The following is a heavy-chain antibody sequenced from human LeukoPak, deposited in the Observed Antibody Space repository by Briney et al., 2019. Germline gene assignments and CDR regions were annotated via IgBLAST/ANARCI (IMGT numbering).Heavy chain of an antibody. V-gene: IGHV4-59*01. D-gene: IGHD6-13*01. CDR3: ARDQRGSSSLDY. J-gene: IGHJ4*02. CDR2: IYYSGST. Sequence: SETLSLTCTVSGGSISGYYWSWIRQPPGKGLEWIAYIYYSGSTNYNPSLKSRVTISVDTSKNQFSQKLTSVTAADTAVYYCARDQRGSSSLDYWGQGTLVTVSS. CDR1: GGSISGYY.